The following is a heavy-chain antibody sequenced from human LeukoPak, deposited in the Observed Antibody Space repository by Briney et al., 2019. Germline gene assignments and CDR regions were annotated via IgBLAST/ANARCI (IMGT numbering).Heavy chain of an antibody. J-gene: IGHJ4*02. V-gene: IGHV3-30*18. CDR2: ISYDGSNK. Sequence: GGSLRLSCAASGFTFSSYGMHWVRQAPGKGLEWVAVISYDGSNKYYADSVKGRFTISRDNSKNTLYLQMNSLRAEDTAVYYCAKDDSSGYPYYFDYWGQGTLVTVSS. CDR1: GFTFSSYG. CDR3: AKDDSSGYPYYFDY. D-gene: IGHD3-22*01.